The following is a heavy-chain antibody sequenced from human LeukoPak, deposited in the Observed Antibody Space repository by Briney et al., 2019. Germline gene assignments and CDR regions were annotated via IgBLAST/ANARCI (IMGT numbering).Heavy chain of an antibody. J-gene: IGHJ3*02. CDR1: GYNLTNYW. CDR3: ARQGEMSSAFDI. D-gene: IGHD5-24*01. CDR2: IYPGDSDT. V-gene: IGHV5-51*01. Sequence: GESLKISCKGSGYNLTNYWIGWVRQMPGRGLEWMGIIYPGDSDTRYSPSFQGQVTISADKSISTAYLQWNSLKASDTAMYYCARQGEMSSAFDIWGQGTMVTVSS.